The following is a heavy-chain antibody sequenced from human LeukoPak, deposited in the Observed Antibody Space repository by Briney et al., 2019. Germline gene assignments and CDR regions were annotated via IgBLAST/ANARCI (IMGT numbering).Heavy chain of an antibody. V-gene: IGHV3-21*01. Sequence: GGSLRLSCAVSGFTFSSYSMTWVRQAPGRGLEWVSSITTSSNYIDYADSVKGRFTISRDNAKNSLYLQMNSLRAEVTAVYYCARDLNFWSSYSTRGFDYWGQGTLVTVSS. CDR2: ITTSSNYI. CDR1: GFTFSSYS. J-gene: IGHJ4*02. D-gene: IGHD3-3*01. CDR3: ARDLNFWSSYSTRGFDY.